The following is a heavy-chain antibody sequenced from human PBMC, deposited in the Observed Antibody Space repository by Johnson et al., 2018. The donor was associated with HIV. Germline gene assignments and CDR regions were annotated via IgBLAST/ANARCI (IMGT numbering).Heavy chain of an antibody. V-gene: IGHV3-30*02. J-gene: IGHJ3*01. CDR3: AREATGTTNVLYR. CDR1: GFTFSSYG. CDR2: IRYDGSNK. D-gene: IGHD1-7*01. Sequence: QMLLVESGGGVVQPGGSLRLSCAASGFTFSSYGMHWVRQAPGKGLEWVAFIRYDGSNKYYADSVKGRFTISRDNSKNTLYLKMNSLRAEDTAGYSCAREATGTTNVLYRWGQGTMVTVSS.